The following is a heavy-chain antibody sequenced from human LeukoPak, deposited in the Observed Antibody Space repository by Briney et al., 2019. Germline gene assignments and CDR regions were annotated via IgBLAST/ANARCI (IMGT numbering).Heavy chain of an antibody. CDR2: IIPIFGTA. J-gene: IGHJ4*02. Sequence: ASVKVSCKASGGTFSSYAISWVRQAPGQGLEWMGGIIPIFGTANYAQKFQGRVTITADESTSTAYMELSSLRSEDTAVYYCARSYDFWSGHDYYFDYWGQGTLVTVSS. V-gene: IGHV1-69*13. D-gene: IGHD3-3*01. CDR3: ARSYDFWSGHDYYFDY. CDR1: GGTFSSYA.